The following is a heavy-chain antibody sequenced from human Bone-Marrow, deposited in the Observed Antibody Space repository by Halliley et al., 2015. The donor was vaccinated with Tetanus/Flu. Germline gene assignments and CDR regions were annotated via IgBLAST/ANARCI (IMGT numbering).Heavy chain of an antibody. J-gene: IGHJ2*01. CDR2: YNSGVT. CDR3: ARHADLVLVAVDNWYFDL. Sequence: YNSGVTSSHPPLKSRLTISLDTSKNQIFLKLKSVTAADTAVYYCARHADLVLVAVDNWYFDLWGRGTLVTVSS. D-gene: IGHD3-3*02. V-gene: IGHV4-59*08.